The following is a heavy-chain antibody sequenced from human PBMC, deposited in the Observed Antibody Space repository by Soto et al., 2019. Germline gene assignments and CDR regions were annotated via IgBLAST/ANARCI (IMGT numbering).Heavy chain of an antibody. CDR1: GYTFTSYY. Sequence: QVQLVQSGAEVKKPGASVKVSCKASGYTFTSYYMHWVRQAPGQGLEWMGIINPSGGSTSYAQKFQGRVTMTRDTSTSTVYMELSSQRSEDTAVYYCARDGVRGGSDYWGQGTLVTVSS. J-gene: IGHJ4*02. CDR3: ARDGVRGGSDY. D-gene: IGHD3-10*01. CDR2: INPSGGST. V-gene: IGHV1-46*03.